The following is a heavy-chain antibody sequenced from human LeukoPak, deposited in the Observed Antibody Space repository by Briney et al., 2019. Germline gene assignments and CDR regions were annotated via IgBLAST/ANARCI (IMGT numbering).Heavy chain of an antibody. J-gene: IGHJ4*02. V-gene: IGHV4-34*01. Sequence: PLETLSLSCAVYGGSFSGYYWSWVRQTPGRGLGWVGEINLSGSTNYNTSLKSRVSISVDTSTTKFSRKLRSVTAADTAVCYCGRGRYFDWLLPFDYWGQGTLVTVSS. CDR3: GRGRYFDWLLPFDY. CDR1: GGSFSGYY. CDR2: INLSGST. D-gene: IGHD3-9*01.